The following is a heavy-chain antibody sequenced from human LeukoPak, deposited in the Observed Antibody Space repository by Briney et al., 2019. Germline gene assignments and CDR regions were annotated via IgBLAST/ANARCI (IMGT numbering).Heavy chain of an antibody. J-gene: IGHJ6*02. Sequence: GGSLRLSCAASEFTFSSYSMNWVRQALGKGLEWVSYITNSGNSKSYADSVKGRFTISRDNSKNTLYLQMNSLRAEDTAVYYCARDRVGDYAYYYGMDVWGQGTTVTVSS. V-gene: IGHV3-48*01. D-gene: IGHD4-17*01. CDR3: ARDRVGDYAYYYGMDV. CDR1: EFTFSSYS. CDR2: ITNSGNSK.